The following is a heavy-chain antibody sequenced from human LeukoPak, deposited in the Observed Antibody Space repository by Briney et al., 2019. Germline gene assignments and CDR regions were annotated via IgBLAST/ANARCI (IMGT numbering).Heavy chain of an antibody. CDR3: ARGFVLRFLEWLPNFDY. CDR1: GFTFDDYG. V-gene: IGHV3-20*04. CDR2: INWNGGST. D-gene: IGHD3-3*01. J-gene: IGHJ4*02. Sequence: GGSLRLSCAASGFTFDDYGMSWVRQAPGKGLEWVSGINWNGGSTGYADSVKGRFTISRDNAKNSLYLQMDSLRAEDTALYYCARGFVLRFLEWLPNFDYWGQGTLVTVSS.